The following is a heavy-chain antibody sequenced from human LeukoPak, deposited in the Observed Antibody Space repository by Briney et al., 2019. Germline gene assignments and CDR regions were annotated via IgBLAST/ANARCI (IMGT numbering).Heavy chain of an antibody. CDR2: IIPIFGTA. V-gene: IGHV1-69*13. CDR3: AYTPYGSGRAIVVFDY. CDR1: GGTFSSYA. J-gene: IGHJ4*02. D-gene: IGHD3-10*01. Sequence: GASVKVSCKASGGTFSSYAISWVRQAPGQGLGWMGGIIPIFGTANYAQKFQGRVTITADESTSTAYMELSSLRSEDTAVYYCAYTPYGSGRAIVVFDYWGQGTLVTVSS.